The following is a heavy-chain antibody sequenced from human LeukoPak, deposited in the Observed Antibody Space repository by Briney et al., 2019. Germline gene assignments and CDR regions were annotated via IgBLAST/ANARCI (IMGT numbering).Heavy chain of an antibody. J-gene: IGHJ4*02. D-gene: IGHD6-19*01. CDR2: IYHSGST. CDR1: GYSISSGYY. CDR3: ARVDGIAVAGTLDY. V-gene: IGHV4-38-2*01. Sequence: PSETLSLTCAVSGYSISSGYYWGWIRQPPGKGLEWIGSIYHSGSTYYNPSLKSRVTISVDTSENQFSLKLSSVTAADTAVYYCARVDGIAVAGTLDYWGQGTLVTVSS.